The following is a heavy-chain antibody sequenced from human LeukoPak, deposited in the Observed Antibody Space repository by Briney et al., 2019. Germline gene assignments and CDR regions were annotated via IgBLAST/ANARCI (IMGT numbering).Heavy chain of an antibody. CDR2: ISDSGGGT. CDR3: DGADF. V-gene: IGHV3-23*01. Sequence: RGSLRLSCAASGFTFNTYSMKWARQGPGKGLEWVSTISDSGGGTYYADSVKGRFTISRDNSKNTLYLQMNSLRADDTAVYYCDGADFWGQGTLVTVSS. J-gene: IGHJ4*02. CDR1: GFTFNTYS.